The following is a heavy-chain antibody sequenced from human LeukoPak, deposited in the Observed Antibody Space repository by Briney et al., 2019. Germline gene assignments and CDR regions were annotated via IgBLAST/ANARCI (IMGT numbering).Heavy chain of an antibody. J-gene: IGHJ4*02. Sequence: GGSLRLSCAASGFPFSSSVMSWVRQAPGKGLEWVSTISVSDSGTHYADSVKGRFSVSRDTSKNTVYLQMNSLKAEDTATYYCAKVGPKSYFASGSYSDYWGQGTLVTVSS. V-gene: IGHV3-23*01. CDR2: ISVSDSGT. D-gene: IGHD3-10*01. CDR1: GFPFSSSV. CDR3: AKVGPKSYFASGSYSDY.